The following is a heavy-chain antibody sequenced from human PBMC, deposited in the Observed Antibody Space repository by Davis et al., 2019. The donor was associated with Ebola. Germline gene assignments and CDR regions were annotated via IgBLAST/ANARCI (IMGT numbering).Heavy chain of an antibody. D-gene: IGHD5-18*01. CDR3: AKGKDTAMVYVPHDY. CDR1: GFTFSSCG. V-gene: IGHV3-30*18. Sequence: PAESLRLSCTVSGFTFSSCGMHWVRQAPRKGLEWVAVISYDGSNKYSADSVKGRFTISRDNSKNTLYLQMNSLRAEDTAVYYCAKGKDTAMVYVPHDYWGQGTLVTVSS. J-gene: IGHJ4*02. CDR2: ISYDGSNK.